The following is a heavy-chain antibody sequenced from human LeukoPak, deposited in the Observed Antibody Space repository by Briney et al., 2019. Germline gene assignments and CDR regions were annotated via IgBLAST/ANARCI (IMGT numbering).Heavy chain of an antibody. J-gene: IGHJ4*02. Sequence: GASVRVSCKASGYTFTDYYIYWVRQAPGQGLEWMGWMNPNSGNTGYAQKFQGRVTMTRNTSISTAYMELSSLRSEDTAVYYCARDLLSRGGDWGQGTLVTVSS. CDR1: GYTFTDYY. CDR2: MNPNSGNT. V-gene: IGHV1-8*02. CDR3: ARDLLSRGGD. D-gene: IGHD1-26*01.